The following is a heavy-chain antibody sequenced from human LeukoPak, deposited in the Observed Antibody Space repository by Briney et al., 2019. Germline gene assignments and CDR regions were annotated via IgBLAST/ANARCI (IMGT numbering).Heavy chain of an antibody. CDR3: ARVGYSYVINDWSRTGLGAYPTKYYYHMDV. D-gene: IGHD5-18*01. V-gene: IGHV4-34*01. Sequence: SETLSLTCAVYGGSFSGYYWSWIRQPPGKGLEWVGEINHSGSTNYNPSLKSRVTISGDTSKNQFSLKLSSVTAADTAVYFCARVGYSYVINDWSRTGLGAYPTKYYYHMDVWGKGTTVTVSS. CDR1: GGSFSGYY. J-gene: IGHJ6*03. CDR2: INHSGST.